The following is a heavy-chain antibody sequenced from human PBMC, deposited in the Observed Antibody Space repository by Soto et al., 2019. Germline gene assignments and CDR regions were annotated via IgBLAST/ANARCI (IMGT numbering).Heavy chain of an antibody. V-gene: IGHV4-59*01. Sequence: TLSLTSAVSGSSITPYLWRCIKQTTGKGLEWIGGYSGFTDYNPSLESRATISVDHSKNQFSLTLRSVTAADTAVYYCARDYGAYSFFFVYWRQGALVSASS. D-gene: IGHD3-10*01. CDR2: YSGFT. CDR3: ARDYGAYSFFFVY. CDR1: GSSITPYL. J-gene: IGHJ4*02.